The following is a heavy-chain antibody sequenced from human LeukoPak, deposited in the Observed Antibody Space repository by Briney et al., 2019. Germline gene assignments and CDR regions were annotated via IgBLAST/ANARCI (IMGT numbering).Heavy chain of an antibody. J-gene: IGHJ4*02. CDR2: IYYSGST. V-gene: IGHV4-39*07. Sequence: SETLSLTCTVSGGSISSSSYYWGWIRQPPGKGLEWIGSIYYSGSTYYNPSLKSRVTIAVDTSKNQFSLKLSSVTAADTAVYYCARVHFFDYWGQGTLVTVSS. CDR3: ARVHFFDY. D-gene: IGHD2/OR15-2a*01. CDR1: GGSISSSSYY.